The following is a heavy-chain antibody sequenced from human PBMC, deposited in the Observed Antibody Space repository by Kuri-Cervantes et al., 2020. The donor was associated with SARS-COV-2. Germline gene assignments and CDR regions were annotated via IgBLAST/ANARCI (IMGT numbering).Heavy chain of an antibody. V-gene: IGHV3-7*01. Sequence: GESLKISCAASGFTFSSYWMSWVRQAPGKGLEWVANIKQDGSEKYYVDSVKGRLTISRDNAKNSLYLQMNSLRAEDTAVYYCARDLGILTGYYSHYYYYYGMDVWGQGTTVTVSS. CDR2: IKQDGSEK. CDR3: ARDLGILTGYYSHYYYYYGMDV. J-gene: IGHJ6*02. D-gene: IGHD3-9*01. CDR1: GFTFSSYW.